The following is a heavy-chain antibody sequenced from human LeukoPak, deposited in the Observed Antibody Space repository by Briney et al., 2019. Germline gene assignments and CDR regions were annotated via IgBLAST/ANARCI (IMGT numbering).Heavy chain of an antibody. CDR2: IYPDDSDA. D-gene: IGHD3-10*01. J-gene: IGHJ5*02. V-gene: IGHV5-51*01. CDR1: GYSFTTYW. Sequence: GESLKISCETSGYSFTTYWIGWVRQMPGTGLEWVGAIYPDDSDARYSPSSQGQVIISADKSTRTAYLQWSSLQASDTAIYYCARQRGASGTINDFDPWGQGTLVTVSS. CDR3: ARQRGASGTINDFDP.